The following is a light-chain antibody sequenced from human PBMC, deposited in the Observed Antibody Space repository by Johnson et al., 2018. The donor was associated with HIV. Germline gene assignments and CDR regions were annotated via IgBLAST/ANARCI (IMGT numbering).Light chain of an antibody. CDR3: GTWDSSLSTGV. Sequence: QSVLTQPPSVSAAPGQRVTISCSGSSSNIGNNYVSWYQQLPGTAPKLLIYENNKRPSGIPERFSGSKSGTSATLGITGLQTGDEADYFCGTWDSSLSTGVVGTGTEVTVL. J-gene: IGLJ1*01. CDR1: SSNIGNNY. V-gene: IGLV1-51*02. CDR2: ENN.